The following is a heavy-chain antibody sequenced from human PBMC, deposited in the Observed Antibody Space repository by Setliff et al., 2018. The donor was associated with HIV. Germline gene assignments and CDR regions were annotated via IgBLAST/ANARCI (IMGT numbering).Heavy chain of an antibody. D-gene: IGHD2-21*01. CDR3: ARDHQTMLWLDY. Sequence: ASVKVSCKASGGTLSSYAISWVRQAPGQGLEWMGGIIPILGIANYAQKFQGRVTITADKSTSTAYMELSSLRSEDTAIYYFARDHQTMLWLDYWGQGTLVTVSS. CDR2: IIPILGIA. CDR1: GGTLSSYA. V-gene: IGHV1-69*10. J-gene: IGHJ4*02.